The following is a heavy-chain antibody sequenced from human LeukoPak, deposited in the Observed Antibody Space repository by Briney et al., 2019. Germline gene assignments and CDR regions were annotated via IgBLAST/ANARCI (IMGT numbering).Heavy chain of an antibody. D-gene: IGHD3-3*01. CDR1: GGSISTTNYY. V-gene: IGHV4-39*01. J-gene: IGHJ5*02. CDR2: IYSSGNT. CDR3: ARHSGLRSPFDP. Sequence: PSETLSLTCTVSGGSISTTNYYWGWIHQPPGRDLEWIGSIYSSGNTYYNPSLESRVTISVDTSKNQLSLKLTSATAADTSVYYCARHSGLRSPFDPWGQGTLVTVSS.